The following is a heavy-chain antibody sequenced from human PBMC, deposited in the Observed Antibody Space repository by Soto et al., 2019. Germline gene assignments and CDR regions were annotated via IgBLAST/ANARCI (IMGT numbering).Heavy chain of an antibody. CDR2: IYYSGST. D-gene: IGHD3-22*01. CDR1: GGSISSGDYY. V-gene: IGHV4-30-4*01. J-gene: IGHJ6*02. CDR3: ARDRTYDSSGYYGMDV. Sequence: SETLSLTCTVSGGSISSGDYYWSWIRQPPGKGLEWIGYIYYSGSTYYNPSLKSRVTISVYTSKNQFSLKLSSVTAADTAVYYCARDRTYDSSGYYGMDVWGQGTTVTVSS.